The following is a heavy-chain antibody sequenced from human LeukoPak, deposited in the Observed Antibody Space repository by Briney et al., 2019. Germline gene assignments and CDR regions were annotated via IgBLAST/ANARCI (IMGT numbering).Heavy chain of an antibody. CDR1: GYTSTTYG. J-gene: IGHJ4*02. D-gene: IGHD3-9*01. V-gene: IGHV1-18*01. Sequence: ASVKVSCKTSGYTSTTYGLSWVRQAPGQGLEWMGWTYNTYTHYAETLRDRLTMTTDTSTSTSYMELRGLRSDDTAVYYCARALAQGGSFDLYYFDSWGQGSLVTVSS. CDR3: ARALAQGGSFDLYYFDS. CDR2: TYNTYT.